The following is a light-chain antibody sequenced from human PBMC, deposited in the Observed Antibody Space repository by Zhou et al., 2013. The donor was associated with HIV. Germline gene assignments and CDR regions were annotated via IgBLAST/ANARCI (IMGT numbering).Light chain of an antibody. Sequence: EIVMTQSPATLSVSPGERATLSCRASQSVNSNLAWYQQKPGQAPRLLIYGASTRATGIPARFSGSGSGTEFTLIISSMQSEDFAVYYCQHYDNWPPKYTFGQGTKLEIK. V-gene: IGKV3-15*01. CDR3: QHYDNWPPKYT. CDR1: QSVNSN. J-gene: IGKJ2*01. CDR2: GAS.